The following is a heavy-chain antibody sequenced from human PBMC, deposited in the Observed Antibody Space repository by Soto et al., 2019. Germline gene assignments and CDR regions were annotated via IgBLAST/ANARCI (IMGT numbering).Heavy chain of an antibody. D-gene: IGHD3-22*01. J-gene: IGHJ2*01. CDR3: ARKIIPLTTDWYFYL. Sequence: QVQLQESGPGLVKPSQTLSLTCTVSGGSISGGVYYWSWIRQPPGKGLEWIGYIFDSGSTYYIPSLKSRVTISVDTSKNQFSLRLSSVTAADTAVYYCARKIIPLTTDWYFYLWCRGTLVTVSS. V-gene: IGHV4-30-4*01. CDR2: IFDSGST. CDR1: GGSISGGVYY.